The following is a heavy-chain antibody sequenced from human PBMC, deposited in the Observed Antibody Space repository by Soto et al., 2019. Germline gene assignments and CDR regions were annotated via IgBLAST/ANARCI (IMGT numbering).Heavy chain of an antibody. CDR1: GFTFSSYD. V-gene: IGHV3-13*01. CDR2: IGTAGDT. Sequence: GGSLRLSCAASGFTFSSYDMHWVRQATGKGLEWVSAIGTAGDTYYPGSVKGRFTISRENAKNSLYLQMNSLRAGDTAVYYCARGYCSSTSCSNPYYMDVWGKGTTVTVSS. J-gene: IGHJ6*03. CDR3: ARGYCSSTSCSNPYYMDV. D-gene: IGHD2-2*01.